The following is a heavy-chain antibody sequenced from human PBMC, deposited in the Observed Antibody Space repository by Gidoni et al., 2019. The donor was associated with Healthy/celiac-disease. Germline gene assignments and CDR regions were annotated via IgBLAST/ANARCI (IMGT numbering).Heavy chain of an antibody. D-gene: IGHD3-16*02. CDR3: AKSIYDYVWGSYRHMDY. CDR1: GFTFSSYA. J-gene: IGHJ4*02. CDR2: ISGSGGST. Sequence: EVQLLESGGGLVQPGGSLSLSCAASGFTFSSYAMSWVRQAPGKGLEWVSAISGSGGSTYYADSVKGRFTISRDNSKNTLYLQMNSLRAEDTAVYYCAKSIYDYVWGSYRHMDYWGQGTLVTVSS. V-gene: IGHV3-23*01.